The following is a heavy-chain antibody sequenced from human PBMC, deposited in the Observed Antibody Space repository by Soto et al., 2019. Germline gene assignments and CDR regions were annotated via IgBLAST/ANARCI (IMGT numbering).Heavy chain of an antibody. Sequence: QVQLVQSGAEVKKPGSSLRVSCRASGGTFDSYSISWVRQAPGQGLEWLGKVAPIFDFSRYAPKFQGRVTITADKSTSIAYMDLSGLTSEDTAVYYCATGALGGRKQLGRDAFDFWGQGTKVTVSS. CDR2: VAPIFDFS. D-gene: IGHD3-16*01. V-gene: IGHV1-69*02. CDR3: ATGALGGRKQLGRDAFDF. J-gene: IGHJ3*01. CDR1: GGTFDSYS.